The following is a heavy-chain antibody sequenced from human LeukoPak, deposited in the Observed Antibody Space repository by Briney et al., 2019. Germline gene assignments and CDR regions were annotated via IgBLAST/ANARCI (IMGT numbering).Heavy chain of an antibody. Sequence: SETLSLTCAVYGGSFSGYYWSWIRQPPGKGLEWSGEINHSGSTNYNPSLKSRVTISVDTSKNQFSLKLSSVTAADTAVYYCARARPYYVFWRGRPYYFDYWGPGTLVTVSS. CDR1: GGSFSGYY. J-gene: IGHJ4*02. V-gene: IGHV4-34*01. D-gene: IGHD3-3*01. CDR2: INHSGST. CDR3: ARARPYYVFWRGRPYYFDY.